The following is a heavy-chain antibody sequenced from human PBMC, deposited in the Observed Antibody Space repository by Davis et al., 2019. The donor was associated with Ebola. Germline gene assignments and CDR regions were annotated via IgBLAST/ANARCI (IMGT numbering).Heavy chain of an antibody. Sequence: GESLKISCAASGFAFSNYWMTWVRQAPGKGLEWVSVISGSGDRTYYADSVKGRFTISRDNSKNTLYLQMDSLRAEDTALYYCAKVRDDYWGQGTLVTVSS. J-gene: IGHJ4*02. V-gene: IGHV3-23*01. CDR1: GFAFSNYW. CDR2: ISGSGDRT. CDR3: AKVRDDY.